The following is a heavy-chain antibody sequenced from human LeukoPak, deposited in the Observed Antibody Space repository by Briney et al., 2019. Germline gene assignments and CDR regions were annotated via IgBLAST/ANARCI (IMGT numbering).Heavy chain of an antibody. CDR3: ARAKAAAGTDYFDY. V-gene: IGHV3-48*01. Sequence: GGSLRLSCAASGFTFSSYSMNWVRQAPGKGLEWVSYISSSSSSTIYYADSVKGRFTISRDNAKNSLYLQMNSLRAEDTAVYYCARAKAAAGTDYFDYWGQGTLVTVSS. D-gene: IGHD6-13*01. J-gene: IGHJ4*02. CDR2: ISSSSSSTI. CDR1: GFTFSSYS.